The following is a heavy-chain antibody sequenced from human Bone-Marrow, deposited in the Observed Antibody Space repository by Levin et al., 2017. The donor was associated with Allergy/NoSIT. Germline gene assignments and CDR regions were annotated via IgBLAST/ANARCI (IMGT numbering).Heavy chain of an antibody. V-gene: IGHV1-8*01. J-gene: IGHJ4*02. CDR3: ARERFGSGSSDY. Sequence: ASVKVSCKASGYTFTSSQINWVRQAPGQGPEWLGWMNPQSGDTGSPQKFQGRLTMTRDTSMSTAYMELTSLTSEDTAVYYCARERFGSGSSDYWGQGTLVTVSS. D-gene: IGHD3-10*01. CDR1: GYTFTSSQ. CDR2: MNPQSGDT.